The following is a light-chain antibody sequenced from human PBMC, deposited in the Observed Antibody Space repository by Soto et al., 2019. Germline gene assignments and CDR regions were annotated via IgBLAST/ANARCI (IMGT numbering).Light chain of an antibody. CDR2: SSS. V-gene: IGKV1-27*01. CDR1: QDISND. Sequence: DFQMTQSPSSLSASVGDRVTITCRASQDISNDVAWYQQKPGKPPNLLISSSSTLQSGVPSRFSGTGYGTDFTLTIGNLPPDDVATYYCQKYNSFPPTFGGGTKVEI. J-gene: IGKJ4*01. CDR3: QKYNSFPPT.